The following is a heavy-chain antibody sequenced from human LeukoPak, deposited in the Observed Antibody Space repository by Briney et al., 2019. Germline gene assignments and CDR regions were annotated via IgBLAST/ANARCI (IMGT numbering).Heavy chain of an antibody. V-gene: IGHV3-23*01. D-gene: IGHD3-22*01. Sequence: RGSLRLSCAASGFTFSSYAMSWVRQAPGKGLEWVSAISGSGGSTYYADSVKGRFTVSRDNSKNTLYLQMSSLRAEDTAVYYCARSSSYYYDSSGYYYDDAFDMWGQGTMVTVSS. J-gene: IGHJ3*02. CDR2: ISGSGGST. CDR1: GFTFSSYA. CDR3: ARSSSYYYDSSGYYYDDAFDM.